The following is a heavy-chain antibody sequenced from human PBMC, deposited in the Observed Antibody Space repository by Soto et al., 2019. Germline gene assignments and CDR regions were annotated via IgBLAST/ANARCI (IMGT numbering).Heavy chain of an antibody. V-gene: IGHV3-48*01. CDR3: ARDDGVARDNFFDY. CDR1: GFIFSKYN. Sequence: EVHLVESGGALVQPGGSLRLSCAASGFIFSKYNMNWVRQAPGKGLEWVSTIGGRSTTTDYADSVKGRFTISRDNDKNSLYLQMNTLRADDTAVYYCARDDGVARDNFFDYWGQGTLVTVSS. J-gene: IGHJ4*02. CDR2: IGGRSTTT. D-gene: IGHD2-15*01.